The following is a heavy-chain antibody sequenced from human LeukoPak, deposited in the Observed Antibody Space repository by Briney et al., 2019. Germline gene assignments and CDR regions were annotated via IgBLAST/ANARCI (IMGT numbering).Heavy chain of an antibody. CDR1: GYTLTELS. V-gene: IGHV1-24*01. J-gene: IGHJ6*03. CDR3: ATVGFLWPYYSSYMDV. Sequence: ASVNVSCKVAGYTLTELSMHRVRQAPAKAREWMEGFDPEDGETIYAQKFQGRVTMTEDTTTDTVYMELSRLRSEDTAVYSCATVGFLWPYYSSYMDVWGKGTTVTVSS. CDR2: FDPEDGET. D-gene: IGHD3-16*01.